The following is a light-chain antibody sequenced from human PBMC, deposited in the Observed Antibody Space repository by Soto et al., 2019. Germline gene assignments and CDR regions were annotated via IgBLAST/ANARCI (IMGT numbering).Light chain of an antibody. CDR3: QQSYNVPFT. CDR1: QSITTY. CDR2: TTS. J-gene: IGKJ2*01. V-gene: IGKV1-39*01. Sequence: DIQMTQSPASLSASVGDRVTITCRASQSITTYLNWYQQRPGKAPNLLIYTTSNLQTGVPSRFSGSGYGTDFTLTISSLQPEDFATYYCQQSYNVPFTFGQGTKVDI.